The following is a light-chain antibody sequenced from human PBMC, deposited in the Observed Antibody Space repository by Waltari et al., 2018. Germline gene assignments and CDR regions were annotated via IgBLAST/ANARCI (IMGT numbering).Light chain of an antibody. CDR2: TND. J-gene: IGLJ3*02. V-gene: IGLV1-47*01. CDR3: AAWDDKLRGRGV. CDR1: SSNIGSNS. Sequence: QSLLTQPPSASGTPGHRVTHSCSGSSSNIGSNSVLWYQQLPGTAPKRLIYTNDQRPSGVPDRFSAAKSGTSASLTISGLRSEDEADYYCAAWDDKLRGRGVFGGGTKLTVL.